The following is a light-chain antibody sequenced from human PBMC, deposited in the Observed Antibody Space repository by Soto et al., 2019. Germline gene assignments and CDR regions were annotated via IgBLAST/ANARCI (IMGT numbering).Light chain of an antibody. CDR3: QQYNFYWS. J-gene: IGKJ1*01. V-gene: IGKV1-5*01. CDR2: DAS. CDR1: QSLSGW. Sequence: EIQMTQSPSTLSASVGDSVTITCRASQSLSGWLAWSPQEPGRAPKLLIYDASSLESGVPSRFTGSGSGTKFTLTLSSLQADEFGTYYCQQYNFYWSVAHGTKVAIK.